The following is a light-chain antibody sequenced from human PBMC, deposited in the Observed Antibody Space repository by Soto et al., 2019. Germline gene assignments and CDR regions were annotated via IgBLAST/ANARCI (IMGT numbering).Light chain of an antibody. CDR2: GAS. Sequence: VLTQSPGTLSSYPGESVTLSCRASQIVSSNYLAWYQQKSGQAPRLLIFGASNRATGIPDRFSGSGSGIDFTLTMSGLEPEDFAVYYGRQESGSVLTFGGGTKVDI. CDR3: RQESGSVLT. CDR1: QIVSSNY. V-gene: IGKV3-20*01. J-gene: IGKJ4*01.